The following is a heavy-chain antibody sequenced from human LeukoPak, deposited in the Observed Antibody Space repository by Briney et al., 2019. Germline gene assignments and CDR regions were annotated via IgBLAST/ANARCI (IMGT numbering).Heavy chain of an antibody. D-gene: IGHD4-23*01. V-gene: IGHV3-53*01. CDR3: AGGNFGNLPFDY. Sequence: GGSLRLSCAASGLTVTNTYMNWVRQAPGKGLGWDSVIFSGGSKYYTHSVKGRFTISRDNSKNPLYRQMNSLRVEDTAVYYCAGGNFGNLPFDYWGQGTLVTVSS. CDR2: IFSGGSK. CDR1: GLTVTNTY. J-gene: IGHJ4*02.